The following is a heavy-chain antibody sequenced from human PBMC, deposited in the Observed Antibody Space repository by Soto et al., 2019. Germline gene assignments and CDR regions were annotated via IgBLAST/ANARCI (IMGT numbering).Heavy chain of an antibody. V-gene: IGHV1-2*02. D-gene: IGHD2-15*01. J-gene: IGHJ4*02. CDR1: GGTFSSYA. CDR3: ASTVEVDRLFDY. Sequence: QVQLVQSGAEVKKPGSSVKVSCKASGGTFSSYAISWVRQAPGQGLEWMGWINPNSGGTNYAQKFQGRVTMTRDTSISTAYMELSRLRSDDTAVYYCASTVEVDRLFDYWGQGTLVTVSS. CDR2: INPNSGGT.